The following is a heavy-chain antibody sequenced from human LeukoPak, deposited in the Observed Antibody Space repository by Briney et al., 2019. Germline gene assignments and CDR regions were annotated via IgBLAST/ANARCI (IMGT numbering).Heavy chain of an antibody. CDR2: ISTTSSTI. J-gene: IGHJ4*02. D-gene: IGHD1-26*01. CDR1: GFTFSSYS. V-gene: IGHV3-48*01. CDR3: ARVRGTYYFDY. Sequence: GGSLRLSCAASGFTFSSYSMNWVRQAPGRGLEWVSYISTTSSTIYYADSVKGRFTISRDNAKNSLYLQMNSLRAEDTAVYYCARVRGTYYFDYWGQGTLVTLSS.